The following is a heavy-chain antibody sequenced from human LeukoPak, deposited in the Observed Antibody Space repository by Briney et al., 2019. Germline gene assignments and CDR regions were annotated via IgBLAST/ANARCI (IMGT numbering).Heavy chain of an antibody. Sequence: GGSLRLSCATSGLTFTNAWMSWFRQAPGKGLEWVGPIKSKTDGGTTDYAAPVKGRFTISRDDSKNTLYLQMNSLKTEDTAVYYCTTDPGEWEPIWGQGTMVTVSS. CDR3: TTDPGEWEPI. CDR2: IKSKTDGGTT. D-gene: IGHD1-26*01. J-gene: IGHJ3*02. V-gene: IGHV3-15*01. CDR1: GLTFTNAW.